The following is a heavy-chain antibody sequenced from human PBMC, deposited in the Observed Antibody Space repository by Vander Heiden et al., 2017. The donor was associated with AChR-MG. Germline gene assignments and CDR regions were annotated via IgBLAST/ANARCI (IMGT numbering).Heavy chain of an antibody. V-gene: IGHV1-3*01. CDR3: ARKTYYYDSSGDSDLDY. CDR2: INAGNGNT. J-gene: IGHJ4*02. CDR1: GYTFTSYA. Sequence: QVQLVQSGAEVKKPGASVKVSCKASGYTFTSYAMHWVRQAPGQRLEWMGWINAGNGNTKYSQKFQGRVTITRDTSASTAYMELSSLRSEDTAVYYCARKTYYYDSSGDSDLDYWGQGTLVTVSS. D-gene: IGHD3-22*01.